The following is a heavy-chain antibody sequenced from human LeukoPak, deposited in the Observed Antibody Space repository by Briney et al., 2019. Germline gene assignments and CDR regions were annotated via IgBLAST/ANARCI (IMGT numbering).Heavy chain of an antibody. J-gene: IGHJ5*02. Sequence: PGGSLRLSCAASGFTFDDYGMSWVRQAPGKGLECVSSISSTTGYIYYADSVKGRFTISRDNARNALYLQMNSLRAEDTAVYYCAGRPYYYDSSGYSQLGFDPWGQGTLVTVSS. CDR3: AGRPYYYDSSGYSQLGFDP. CDR1: GFTFDDYG. V-gene: IGHV3-21*01. CDR2: ISSTTGYI. D-gene: IGHD3-22*01.